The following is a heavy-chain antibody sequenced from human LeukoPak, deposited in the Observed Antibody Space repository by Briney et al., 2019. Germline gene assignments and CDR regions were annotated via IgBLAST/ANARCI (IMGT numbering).Heavy chain of an antibody. CDR1: GFTLSSYA. D-gene: IGHD2-21*01. Sequence: GGSLRLSCAASGFTLSSYAMSWVRPAPGKGLEWVSAISDSGNTYHADSVKGRFTISRDSSKNTLFLQMNRLRPEDAAVYYCAKAPVTTCRGAYCYPFDYWGQGTLVTVSS. CDR3: AKAPVTTCRGAYCYPFDY. V-gene: IGHV3-23*01. CDR2: ISDSGNT. J-gene: IGHJ4*02.